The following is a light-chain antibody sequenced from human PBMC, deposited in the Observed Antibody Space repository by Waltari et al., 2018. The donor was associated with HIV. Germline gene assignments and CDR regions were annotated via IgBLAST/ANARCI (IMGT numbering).Light chain of an antibody. Sequence: DIVMTQSPESLAVSLGERATINCKSSQSLLYKSNNKNYLALYQQKPGQSPKLLIYWASTRESGVPDRFSGSGSGTDFTLTISSLQDEDVAVYYCQQYYSRPPWTFGQGTKVEVK. CDR2: WAS. J-gene: IGKJ1*01. V-gene: IGKV4-1*01. CDR3: QQYYSRPPWT. CDR1: QSLLYKSNNKNY.